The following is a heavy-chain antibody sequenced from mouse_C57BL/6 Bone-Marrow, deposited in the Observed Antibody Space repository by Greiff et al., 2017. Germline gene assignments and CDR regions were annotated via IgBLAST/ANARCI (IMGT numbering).Heavy chain of an antibody. CDR2: ISNGGGST. D-gene: IGHD2-5*01. J-gene: IGHJ3*01. Sequence: EVKLVESGGGLVQPGGSLKLSCAASGFTFSDYYMYWVRQTPEKRLEWVAYISNGGGSTYYPDTVKGRFTISRDNAKNTLYLQMSRLKSEDTAMYYCARVTYSSPWFAYWGQGTLVTVSA. CDR1: GFTFSDYY. V-gene: IGHV5-12*01. CDR3: ARVTYSSPWFAY.